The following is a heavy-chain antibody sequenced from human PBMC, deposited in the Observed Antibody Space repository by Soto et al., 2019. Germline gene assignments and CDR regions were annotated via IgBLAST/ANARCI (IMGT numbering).Heavy chain of an antibody. V-gene: IGHV3-21*06. D-gene: IGHD6-6*01. CDR3: ARASGVAARTKLYAGIDV. J-gene: IGHJ6*02. CDR1: GFVFGSAA. CDR2: ISSSGTYI. Sequence: EGHLVESGGGLVKPWGSLRLSCVGYGFVFGSAAMNLVRQAPGKGLEWVASISSSGTYIDYADSVKGRFTTSRDNANNWWKVQMTSLIGHDTAVYYCARASGVAARTKLYAGIDVWVQVTTGSVSS.